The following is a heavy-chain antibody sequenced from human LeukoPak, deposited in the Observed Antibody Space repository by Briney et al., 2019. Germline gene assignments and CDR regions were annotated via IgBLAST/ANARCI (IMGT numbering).Heavy chain of an antibody. CDR2: IGSSSSYI. CDR1: GFTFRSYS. CDR3: ARGRGFTLIDY. D-gene: IGHD5-12*01. V-gene: IGHV3-21*01. Sequence: GGSLRLSCVASGFTFRSYSMNWVRQAPGKGLEWVSSIGSSSSYIYYVDSVKGRFTISRDNAKNSLYLQMNSLRAEDTAVYYCARGRGFTLIDYWGQGTLVTVSS. J-gene: IGHJ4*02.